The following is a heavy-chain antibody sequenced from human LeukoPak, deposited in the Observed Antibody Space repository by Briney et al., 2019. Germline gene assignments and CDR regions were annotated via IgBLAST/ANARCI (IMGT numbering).Heavy chain of an antibody. Sequence: PSETLSLTCTVSGGSISSSSYYWGWIRQPPGKGLEWIGSIYYSGSTYYNLSLKSRVTISVDTSKNQFSLKLSSVTAADTAVYYCARGPWWVRGAHGRRFDYWGQGTLVTVSS. CDR2: IYYSGST. J-gene: IGHJ4*02. CDR1: GGSISSSSYY. D-gene: IGHD3-10*01. V-gene: IGHV4-39*07. CDR3: ARGPWWVRGAHGRRFDY.